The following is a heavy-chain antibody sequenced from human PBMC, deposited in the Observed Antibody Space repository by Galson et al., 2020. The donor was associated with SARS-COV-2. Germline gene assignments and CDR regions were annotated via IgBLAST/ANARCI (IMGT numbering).Heavy chain of an antibody. CDR2: ISYDGSHK. CDR1: GFTFSSYA. D-gene: IGHD2-15*01. CDR3: ARDKDSHFDY. Sequence: GGSLRLSCAASGFTFSSYAMHWVRQAPGKGLEWVAVISYDGSHKYYADSVKGRFTISRDNSKNTLYLQMNSLRAEDTAVYYCARDKDSHFDYWGQGTLVTVSS. V-gene: IGHV3-30-3*01. J-gene: IGHJ4*02.